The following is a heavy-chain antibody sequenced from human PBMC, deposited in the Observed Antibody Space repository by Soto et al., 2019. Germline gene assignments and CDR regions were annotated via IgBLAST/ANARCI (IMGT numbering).Heavy chain of an antibody. CDR3: ATWRTYSGSYCFDY. CDR1: GGTFKTYT. J-gene: IGHJ4*02. V-gene: IGHV1-69*06. D-gene: IGHD1-26*01. Sequence: QVQLVQSGAELKKPGSSVNVSCAASGGTFKTYTINWVRQAPGQGLEWIGQIIPMYDSANYAKRFQGRVTISADKSTNIAYMELSGLRSEDTALYYCATWRTYSGSYCFDYWGQGTLVSVSS. CDR2: IIPMYDSA.